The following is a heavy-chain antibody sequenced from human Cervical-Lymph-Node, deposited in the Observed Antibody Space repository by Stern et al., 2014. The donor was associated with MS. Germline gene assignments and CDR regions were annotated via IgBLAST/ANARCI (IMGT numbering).Heavy chain of an antibody. CDR3: ARGSTVVTDYFDY. J-gene: IGHJ4*02. CDR2: IIPLFGTA. CDR1: GGTFSSYA. Sequence: VQLVESGAGVKKPGSSVKVSCKASGGTFSSYAINWVRQAPGQGLEWMGGIIPLFGTANYAQKFQGRVTITADESTSTAYMELSSLRSEDTAVYYCARGSTVVTDYFDYWGQGTLVTVSS. D-gene: IGHD4-23*01. V-gene: IGHV1-69*01.